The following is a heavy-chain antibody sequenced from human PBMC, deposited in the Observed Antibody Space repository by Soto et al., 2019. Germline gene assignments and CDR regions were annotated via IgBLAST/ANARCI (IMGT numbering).Heavy chain of an antibody. D-gene: IGHD2-2*02. CDR1: GGSFSGYY. V-gene: IGHV4-34*01. J-gene: IGHJ1*01. CDR2: INHSGST. CDR3: ARGPYCSSTSCYRGVGYFQH. Sequence: QVQLQQWGAGLLKPSETLSLTCAVYGGSFSGYYWSWIRQPPGKGLEWIGEINHSGSTNYNPSLTSRVTISVDTSKNQFSLKLSSVTAADTAVYYCARGPYCSSTSCYRGVGYFQHWGQGTLVTVSS.